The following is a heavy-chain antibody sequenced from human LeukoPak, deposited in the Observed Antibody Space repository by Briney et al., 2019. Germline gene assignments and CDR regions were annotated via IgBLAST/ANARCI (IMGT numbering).Heavy chain of an antibody. D-gene: IGHD3-10*02. J-gene: IGHJ5*01. V-gene: IGHV4-38-2*02. CDR1: GSSLTTIYY. CDR2: VLQLQTVRT. CDR3: ARVLNVPKFIDS. Sequence: SETPSLTCTVSGSSLTTIYYWAWFRQPPGKGLEWIATVLQLQTVRTFYNPSLESRVTMSLDTSHNQFSLNLTSVTAADTALYFCARVLNVPKFIDSWGQGTMVTVSS.